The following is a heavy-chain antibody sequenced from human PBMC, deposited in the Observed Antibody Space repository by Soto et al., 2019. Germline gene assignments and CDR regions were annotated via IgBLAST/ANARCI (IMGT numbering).Heavy chain of an antibody. CDR3: ARDPYYDSWSGYKFGYYYYGLDV. Sequence: SETLSLTCTVSGGSISSYYWSWIRQPAGKGLEWIGRIYTSGSTNYNPSLKSRVTMSVDTSKNQFSLKLSSVTAADTAVYYCARDPYYDSWSGYKFGYYYYGLDVWGQGTTVTVSS. D-gene: IGHD3-3*01. CDR2: IYTSGST. J-gene: IGHJ6*02. CDR1: GGSISSYY. V-gene: IGHV4-4*07.